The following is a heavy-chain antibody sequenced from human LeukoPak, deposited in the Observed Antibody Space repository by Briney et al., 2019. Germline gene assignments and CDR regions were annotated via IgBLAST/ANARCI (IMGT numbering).Heavy chain of an antibody. D-gene: IGHD2-2*02. CDR2: ISSSSSYI. V-gene: IGHV3-21*01. CDR3: ARPYCSSTSCYNY. CDR1: GFTFSSYS. Sequence: NPGGSLRLSSAPSGFTFSSYSMNWVRQAPGKGREWVSSISSSSSYIYYADSVKGRFTISRDNAKNSLYLQMNSLRAEDTAVYYCARPYCSSTSCYNYWGQGTLVTVSS. J-gene: IGHJ4*02.